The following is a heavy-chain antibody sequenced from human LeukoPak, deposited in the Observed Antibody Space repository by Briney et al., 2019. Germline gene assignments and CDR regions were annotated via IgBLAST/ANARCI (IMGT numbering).Heavy chain of an antibody. Sequence: PGGSLRLSCAASGFTFSSYSMKWVRQAPGKGLEWVSYISSSSSSRYYADSVEGRFTISRDNAKNSLYLQMNSLRAEDTAVYYCARPVSAAGTVDYWGQGTLVTVSS. CDR2: ISSSSSSR. J-gene: IGHJ4*02. V-gene: IGHV3-48*04. D-gene: IGHD6-13*01. CDR1: GFTFSSYS. CDR3: ARPVSAAGTVDY.